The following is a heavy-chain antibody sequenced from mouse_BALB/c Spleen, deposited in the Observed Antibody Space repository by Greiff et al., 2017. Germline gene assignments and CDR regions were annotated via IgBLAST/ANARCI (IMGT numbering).Heavy chain of an antibody. V-gene: IGHV14-4*02. D-gene: IGHD2-1*01. CDR2: IDPENGDT. CDR3: KRGNYVEYAMDY. CDR1: GFNIKDYY. J-gene: IGHJ4*01. Sequence: VQLQQSGAELVRSGASVKLSCTASGFNIKDYYMHWVKQRPEQGLEWIGWIDPENGDTEYAPKCQGKATMTADTSSNTAYLQLSSLTSEDTAVYYCKRGNYVEYAMDYWGQGTSVTVSS.